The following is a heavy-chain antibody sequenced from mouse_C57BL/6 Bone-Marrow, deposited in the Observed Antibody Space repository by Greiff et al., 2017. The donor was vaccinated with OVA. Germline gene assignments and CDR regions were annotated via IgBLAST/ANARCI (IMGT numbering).Heavy chain of an antibody. CDR2: IYPGAGDT. CDR1: GYAFSSSW. J-gene: IGHJ2*01. V-gene: IGHV1-82*01. Sequence: QVQLQQSGPELVKPGASVKISCKASGYAFSSSWMNWVKQRPGKGLEWIGRIYPGAGDTNYNGKFKGKATLTADKSSSTAYMQLSSLTTEDSAVYFCARHEDGYYASYFDYWGQGTTLTVSS. D-gene: IGHD2-3*01. CDR3: ARHEDGYYASYFDY.